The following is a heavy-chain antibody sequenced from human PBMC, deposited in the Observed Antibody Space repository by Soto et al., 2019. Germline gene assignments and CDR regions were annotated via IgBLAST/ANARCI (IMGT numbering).Heavy chain of an antibody. J-gene: IGHJ4*02. V-gene: IGHV1-18*01. CDR1: GYTFTSYG. CDR3: ARDLSYGLCDY. Sequence: QVQLVQPGAEVKKPGASVKVSCKASGYTFTSYGIRWVRQAPGQGLERMGWISAHNGNTKYAQKLQGRVTMTTDTSTSTAYMELRSLRSDDTAVYYCARDLSYGLCDYWGQGTLVTVSS. CDR2: ISAHNGNT. D-gene: IGHD5-18*01.